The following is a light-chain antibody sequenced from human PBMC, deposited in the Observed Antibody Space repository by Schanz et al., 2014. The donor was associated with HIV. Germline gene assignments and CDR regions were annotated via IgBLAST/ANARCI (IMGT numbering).Light chain of an antibody. CDR3: QQYYTNPLT. CDR2: WAS. V-gene: IGKV4-1*01. J-gene: IGKJ4*01. Sequence: DIVMTQSPDSLAVSLGERATINCKSSQTVLYSSNDKNYLAWYQQKPRQPPNLLIYWASTRESGVPDRFSGSGSGTNFTLTISGLQAEDVAVYYCQQYYTNPLTFGGGTKVEIK. CDR1: QTVLYSSNDKNY.